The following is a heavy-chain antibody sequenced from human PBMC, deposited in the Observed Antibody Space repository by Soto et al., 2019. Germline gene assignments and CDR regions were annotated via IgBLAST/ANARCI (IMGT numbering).Heavy chain of an antibody. V-gene: IGHV1-18*01. J-gene: IGHJ6*02. CDR2: ISGYNGNT. CDR1: GYTFTSYG. Sequence: ASVKVSCKASGYTFTSYGISWVRQAPGQGLEWMGWISGYNGNTNYAQKLQGRVTMNTDTSTSTAYMELRSLRSDDTAVYYCARDKVFSGGRSQGMDVWGQGTTVTVSS. CDR3: ARDKVFSGGRSQGMDV. D-gene: IGHD2-15*01.